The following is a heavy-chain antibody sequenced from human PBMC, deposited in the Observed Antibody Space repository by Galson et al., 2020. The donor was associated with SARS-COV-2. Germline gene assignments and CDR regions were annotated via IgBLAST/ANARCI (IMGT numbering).Heavy chain of an antibody. V-gene: IGHV3-7*01. CDR1: GFTFSSYW. J-gene: IGHJ4*02. CDR2: IKQDGSEK. CDR3: VRDKLGDKLELDY. D-gene: IGHD6-6*01. Sequence: GESLKISCAASGFTFSSYWMSWVRQAPGKGLEWVANIKQDGSEKYYVDSVKGRFTISRDNAKNSLYLQMNGLRVDDTAVYFCVRDKLGDKLELDYWGQGTLVTVSS.